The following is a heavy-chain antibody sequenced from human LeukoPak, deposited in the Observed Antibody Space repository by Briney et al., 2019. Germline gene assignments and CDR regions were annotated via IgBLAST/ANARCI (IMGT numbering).Heavy chain of an antibody. J-gene: IGHJ3*02. V-gene: IGHV3-48*01. CDR3: ASGRGPADAFDI. Sequence: PGGSLRLSCAASGFTFSSYSMNWVRQAAWKKLEGVSYISSSSSTIYYADSVKGRFTISRDNAKNSLYLQMNSLRAEDTAVYYCASGRGPADAFDIWGQGTMVTVSS. D-gene: IGHD2-15*01. CDR1: GFTFSSYS. CDR2: ISSSSSTI.